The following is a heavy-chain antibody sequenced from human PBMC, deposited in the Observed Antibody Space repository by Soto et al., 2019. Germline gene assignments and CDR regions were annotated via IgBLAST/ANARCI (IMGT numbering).Heavy chain of an antibody. D-gene: IGHD7-27*01. J-gene: IGHJ4*02. CDR2: IYNGGSI. Sequence: QVQLQQSGPGLAQPSQTLSLTCTVSGDSISNVHYFWSWIRQSPDKGLEWIGHIYNGGSIYNNPSPESRLTIFLDTSKNQFPPDLRSVRPADTAGYYCTRGPSGDKVDSWGQGTLVTVSS. CDR3: TRGPSGDKVDS. CDR1: GDSISNVHYF. V-gene: IGHV4-30-4*01.